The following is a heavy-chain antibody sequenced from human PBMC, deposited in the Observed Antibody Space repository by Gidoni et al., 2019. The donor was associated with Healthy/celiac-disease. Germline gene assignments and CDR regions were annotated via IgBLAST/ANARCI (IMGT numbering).Heavy chain of an antibody. D-gene: IGHD6-6*01. CDR1: GFTFGHYS. J-gene: IGHJ4*02. V-gene: IGHV3-49*04. CDR3: TRKPRRIAARLPFFDY. CDR2: IRSKADGGTT. Sequence: EVQLVESGGGLVQPGRFLRPSCTASGFTFGHYSLSRVRQAPGKGLEWVGFIRSKADGGTTEYAASVKGRFTISRDDSKSIAYLQMNSLKTEDTAVYYCTRKPRRIAARLPFFDYWGQGTLVTVSS.